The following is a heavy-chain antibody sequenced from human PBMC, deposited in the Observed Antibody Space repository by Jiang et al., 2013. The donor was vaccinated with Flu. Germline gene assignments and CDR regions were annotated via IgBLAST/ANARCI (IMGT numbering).Heavy chain of an antibody. CDR1: GYSFTSDY. J-gene: IGHJ4*01. CDR3: AKKVSPRELLPLFDD. CDR2: INPSGGST. D-gene: IGHD1-26*01. Sequence: GAEVKKPGASVKVSCKASGYSFTSDYMHWVRQAPGQGLEWMGMINPSGGSTTYAQKFQGRVTMTTDTSTTTVYMELTSLISEDTAVYYCAKKVSPRELLPLFDDWGRGTRRHRLL. V-gene: IGHV1-46*01.